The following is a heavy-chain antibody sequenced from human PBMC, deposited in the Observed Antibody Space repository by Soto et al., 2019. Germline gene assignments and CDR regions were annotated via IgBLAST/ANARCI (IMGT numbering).Heavy chain of an antibody. CDR2: ISYDGSNK. Sequence: QVQLVESGGGVVQPGRSLRLSCAASGFTFSSYGMHWVRQAPGKGLEWVAVISYDGSNKYYADSVKGRFTISRDNSKNTLYLQMNSLRAEDTAVYYCAKSSQLWFFYYGMDVWGQGTTVTVSS. V-gene: IGHV3-30*18. CDR3: AKSSQLWFFYYGMDV. J-gene: IGHJ6*02. CDR1: GFTFSSYG. D-gene: IGHD5-18*01.